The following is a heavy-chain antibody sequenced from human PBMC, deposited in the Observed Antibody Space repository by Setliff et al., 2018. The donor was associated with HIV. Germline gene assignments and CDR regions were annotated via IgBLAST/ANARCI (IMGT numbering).Heavy chain of an antibody. D-gene: IGHD6-19*01. J-gene: IGHJ3*02. V-gene: IGHV1-8*02. Sequence: ASVKVSCKASGYTFTNYDINWVQQATGQGLEWMGWMNPHSGDTGYAQKFQGRVTMTRNTSISTAYMELSSLRFEDTAVYYCARESSPGAFDIWGQGTMVTVSS. CDR1: GYTFTNYD. CDR2: MNPHSGDT. CDR3: ARESSPGAFDI.